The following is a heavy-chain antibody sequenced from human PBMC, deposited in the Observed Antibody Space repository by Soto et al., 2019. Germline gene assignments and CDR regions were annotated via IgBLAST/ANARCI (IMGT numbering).Heavy chain of an antibody. Sequence: WASVKVSCKASGYTFRNYYIHWVRQAPGQGLEWMGLINPSGGATSYSQRFQGRVTITKDSSTSTVYVELSSLGSEDTAVYYCGRAFDRSGLYWGQGTLVTVSS. CDR3: GRAFDRSGLY. J-gene: IGHJ4*02. CDR2: INPSGGAT. CDR1: GYTFRNYY. D-gene: IGHD3-22*01. V-gene: IGHV1-46*01.